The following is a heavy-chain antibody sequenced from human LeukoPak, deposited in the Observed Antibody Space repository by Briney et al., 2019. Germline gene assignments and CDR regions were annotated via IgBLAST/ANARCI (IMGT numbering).Heavy chain of an antibody. CDR3: ARSADYYDSSGYDY. D-gene: IGHD3-22*01. CDR1: GGTFSSYA. CDR2: IIPILGIA. Sequence: ASVKVSCKASGGTFSSYAISWVRQAPGQGLEWMGRIIPILGIANYAQKFQGRVTITADKSTSTAYMELSSLRSEDTAVYYCARSADYYDSSGYDYWGQGTLVTVSS. V-gene: IGHV1-69*04. J-gene: IGHJ4*02.